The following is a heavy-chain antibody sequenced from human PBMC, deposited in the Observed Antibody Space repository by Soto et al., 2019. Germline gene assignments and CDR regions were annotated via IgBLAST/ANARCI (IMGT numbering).Heavy chain of an antibody. CDR2: ADPEDAET. D-gene: IGHD3-10*01. CDR1: GYTLSDFY. J-gene: IGHJ5*02. CDR3: ATAFRARLGWFDP. Sequence: ASVKVSCKVSGYTLSDFYVHWVKQAPGKGLEWMGLADPEDAETIYAEKFQGRVTIIADTSTGTAYMELSSLRSDDTAVYYCATAFRARLGWFDPWGQGTQVTVSS. V-gene: IGHV1-69-2*01.